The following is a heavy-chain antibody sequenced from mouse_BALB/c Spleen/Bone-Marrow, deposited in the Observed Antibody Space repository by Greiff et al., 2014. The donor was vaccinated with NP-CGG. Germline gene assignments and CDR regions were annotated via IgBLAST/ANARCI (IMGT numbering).Heavy chain of an antibody. CDR1: AYSITSGYG. D-gene: IGHD1-2*01. V-gene: IGHV3-1*02. CDR3: AREARTTARFAC. Sequence: DVKLVESGPVLVKPSQSLSLTCTVTAYSITSGYGWHWIRQFPGNKLEWMGYIHYSGTTHYNPSLKSRISITRDTSKNQFFLQLNYVTTEDTATYNCAREARTTARFACWGQGTLVTVSA. J-gene: IGHJ3*01. CDR2: IHYSGTT.